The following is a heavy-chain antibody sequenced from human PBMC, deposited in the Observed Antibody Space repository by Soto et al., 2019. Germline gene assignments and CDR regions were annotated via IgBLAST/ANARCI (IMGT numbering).Heavy chain of an antibody. CDR3: AREKEYGDYGYYFDY. Sequence: QVQLVQSGAEVKKPGASVKVSCKASGYTFSDYAIHWVRQAPGQRLEWMGWVNAGNGNTKYSRKFQGRVTITRDTAASTAYMELSSLRSEDTAVYYCAREKEYGDYGYYFDYWGQGTLVTGSS. D-gene: IGHD4-17*01. CDR1: GYTFSDYA. V-gene: IGHV1-3*01. J-gene: IGHJ4*02. CDR2: VNAGNGNT.